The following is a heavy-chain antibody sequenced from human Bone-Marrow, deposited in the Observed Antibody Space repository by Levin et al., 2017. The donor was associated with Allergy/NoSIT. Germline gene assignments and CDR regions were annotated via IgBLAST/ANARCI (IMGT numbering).Heavy chain of an antibody. CDR2: FSGGGGTT. D-gene: IGHD1-26*01. CDR1: GFTFSTYA. CDR3: AKEVLSGIYVSNAFDM. V-gene: IGHV3-23*01. Sequence: GGSLRLSCVASGFTFSTYAMSWVRQAPGKGLEWVSSFSGGGGTTYYADSVQGRFTISRDTSTNTLYLQMNNLRAEDTAVYYCAKEVLSGIYVSNAFDMWGQGTMVTVSS. J-gene: IGHJ3*02.